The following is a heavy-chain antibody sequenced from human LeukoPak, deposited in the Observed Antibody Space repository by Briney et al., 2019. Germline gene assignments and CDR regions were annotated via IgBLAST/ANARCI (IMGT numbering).Heavy chain of an antibody. CDR1: GGSFSSYY. D-gene: IGHD3-10*01. J-gene: IGHJ4*02. Sequence: SETLSLTCAVYGGSFSSYYWSWIRQPPGKGLEWIGEINHSGSTNYNPSLKSRVTISVDTSKNQFSLKLSSVTAADTAVYYCASGWFGVNYWGQGTLVTVSS. CDR3: ASGWFGVNY. V-gene: IGHV4-34*01. CDR2: INHSGST.